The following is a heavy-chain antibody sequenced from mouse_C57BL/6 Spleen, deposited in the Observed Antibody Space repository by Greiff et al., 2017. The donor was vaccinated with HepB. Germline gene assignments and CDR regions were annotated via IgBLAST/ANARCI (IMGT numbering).Heavy chain of an antibody. D-gene: IGHD2-3*01. CDR1: GFTFSDYY. V-gene: IGHV5-16*01. J-gene: IGHJ1*03. Sequence: EVMLVESEGGLVQPGSSMKLSCTASGFTFSDYYMAWVRQVPEKGLEWVANINYDGSSTYYLDSLKSRFIISRVNAKNILYLQMSSLKSEDTATYYCARVRDGYYWYFDVWGTGTTVTVSS. CDR2: INYDGSST. CDR3: ARVRDGYYWYFDV.